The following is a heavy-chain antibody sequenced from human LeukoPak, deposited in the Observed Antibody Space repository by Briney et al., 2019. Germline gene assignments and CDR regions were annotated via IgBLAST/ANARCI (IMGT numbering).Heavy chain of an antibody. CDR3: AKFRSGWYYFDY. D-gene: IGHD6-19*01. CDR1: GGSISSSY. J-gene: IGHJ4*02. V-gene: IGHV4-59*01. Sequence: SETLSLTCTVSGGSISSSYWSWIRQPPGKGLEWIAYIYYSGSTNYNPSLKSRVTISVDTSKNQFSLKLSSVTAADTAVYYCAKFRSGWYYFDYWGQGTLVTVSS. CDR2: IYYSGST.